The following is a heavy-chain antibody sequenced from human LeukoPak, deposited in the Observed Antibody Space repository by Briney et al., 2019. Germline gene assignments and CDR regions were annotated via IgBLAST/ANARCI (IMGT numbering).Heavy chain of an antibody. CDR3: ARHEGYSYDY. CDR1: GGSISSTSHY. Sequence: SETLSLACTVSGGSISSTSHYWGWVRQPPGKGLEWIGNIYYSGSTYYNPSLKSRVTLSVDTSKNQFSLKLSSVTAADTAVYYCARHEGYSYDYWGQGTLVTVSS. J-gene: IGHJ4*02. CDR2: IYYSGST. V-gene: IGHV4-39*01.